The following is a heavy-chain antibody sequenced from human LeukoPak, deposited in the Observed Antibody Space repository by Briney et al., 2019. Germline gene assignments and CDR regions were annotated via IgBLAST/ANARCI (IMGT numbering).Heavy chain of an antibody. J-gene: IGHJ4*02. Sequence: PGGSLRLSCAASGFTFSSYAMHWVRQAPGKGLEWVAVISYDGSNKYYADSVKGRFTISRDNSKNTLYLQMNSLRAEDTAVYYCARDPSKQQLVLFQHFDYWGQGTLVTVSS. D-gene: IGHD6-13*01. CDR3: ARDPSKQQLVLFQHFDY. CDR1: GFTFSSYA. CDR2: ISYDGSNK. V-gene: IGHV3-30-3*01.